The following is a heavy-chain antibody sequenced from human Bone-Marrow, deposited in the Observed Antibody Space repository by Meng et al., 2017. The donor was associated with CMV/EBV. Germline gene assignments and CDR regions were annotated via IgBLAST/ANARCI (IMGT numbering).Heavy chain of an antibody. V-gene: IGHV4-61*01. J-gene: IGHJ4*02. Sequence: SETLSLTCTVSGGSVSSGSYYWSWIRQPPGKGLEWIGYIYYSGSTNYNPSLKSRVTISVDTSKNQFSLKLSSVTAADTAVYYCAREAYQLLFLDYWGQGTLVTVSS. CDR2: IYYSGST. CDR1: GGSVSSGSYY. D-gene: IGHD2-2*01. CDR3: AREAYQLLFLDY.